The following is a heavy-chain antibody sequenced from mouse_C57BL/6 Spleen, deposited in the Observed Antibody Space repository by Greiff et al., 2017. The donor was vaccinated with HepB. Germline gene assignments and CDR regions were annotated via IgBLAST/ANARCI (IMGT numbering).Heavy chain of an antibody. CDR2: IYPGDGDT. Sequence: VQLQQSGAELVKPGASVKISCKASGYAFSSYWMNWVKQRPGKGLEWIGQIYPGDGDTNYNGKFKGKATLTADKSSSTAYMQLSSLTSEDSAVYYCARRALDSSGYWFAYWGQGTLVTVSA. CDR1: GYAFSSYW. V-gene: IGHV1-80*01. CDR3: ARRALDSSGYWFAY. D-gene: IGHD3-2*02. J-gene: IGHJ3*01.